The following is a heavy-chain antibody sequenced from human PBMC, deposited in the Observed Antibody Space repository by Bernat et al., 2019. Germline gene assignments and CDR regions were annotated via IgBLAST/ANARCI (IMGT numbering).Heavy chain of an antibody. CDR3: AGERKWGGVISRYFDY. CDR2: IYTSGST. CDR1: GGSISSGSYY. J-gene: IGHJ4*02. D-gene: IGHD3-10*01. V-gene: IGHV4-61*02. Sequence: QVQLQESGPGLVKPSQTLSLTCTVSGGSISSGSYYWSWIRQPAGKGLEWIGRIYTSGSTNYKPSLKSRVTISVDTSKKQFSLKLSSVTAADTAVDYGAGERKWGGVISRYFDYWGQGTLVTVSS.